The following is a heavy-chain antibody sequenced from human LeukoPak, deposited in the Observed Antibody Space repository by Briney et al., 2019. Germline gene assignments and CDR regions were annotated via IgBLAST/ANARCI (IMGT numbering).Heavy chain of an antibody. D-gene: IGHD3-22*01. V-gene: IGHV3-64*01. Sequence: GGALRLSCAASGFTFSNYAMHWVRQAPGKGLEYVSAVTTDGGSTYYAKSVKGRFTVSRDNSKNTLYLQMGSLRAEDTALYYCARVVYNYKWHAFHSWVQGTLVTVSS. CDR2: VTTDGGST. J-gene: IGHJ4*02. CDR1: GFTFSNYA. CDR3: ARVVYNYKWHAFHS.